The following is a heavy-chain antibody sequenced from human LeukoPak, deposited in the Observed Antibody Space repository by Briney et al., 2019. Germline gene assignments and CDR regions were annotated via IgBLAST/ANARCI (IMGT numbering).Heavy chain of an antibody. V-gene: IGHV3-9*01. D-gene: IGHD6-19*01. CDR2: ISWNSGSI. J-gene: IGHJ4*02. Sequence: PGGSLRLSCAASGFTFDDYAMHWVRQAPGKGLEWVSGISWNSGSIVYADSVKGRFTISRDNAKNSLYLQMNSLRAEDTALYYCAREQMAGAFDYWGQGTLVTVSS. CDR3: AREQMAGAFDY. CDR1: GFTFDDYA.